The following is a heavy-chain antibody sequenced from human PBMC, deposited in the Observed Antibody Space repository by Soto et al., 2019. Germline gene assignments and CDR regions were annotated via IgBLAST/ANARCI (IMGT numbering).Heavy chain of an antibody. CDR1: GGSISSSNW. V-gene: IGHV4-4*02. D-gene: IGHD1-26*01. CDR3: ARRWEWELLELRNAFDI. Sequence: SETLSLTCAVSGGSISSSNWWSWVRQPPGKGLEWIGEIYHSGSTNYNPSLKSRVTISVDKSKNQFSLKLSSVTAADTAVYYCARRWEWELLELRNAFDIWGQGTMVTVSS. CDR2: IYHSGST. J-gene: IGHJ3*02.